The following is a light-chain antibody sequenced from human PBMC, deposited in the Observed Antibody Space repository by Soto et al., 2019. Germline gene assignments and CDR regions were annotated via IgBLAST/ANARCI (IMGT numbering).Light chain of an antibody. CDR2: EVS. Sequence: QSVLTQPASVSGSPGQSITISCTGISSDVGGYNYVSWYQQHPGKAPKLMIYEVSNRPSGVSNRFSGSKSGNTASLTISGLQAEDEADYYCQSYDSSLSGFYVFGTGTKVTVL. V-gene: IGLV2-14*01. CDR3: QSYDSSLSGFYV. CDR1: SSDVGGYNY. J-gene: IGLJ1*01.